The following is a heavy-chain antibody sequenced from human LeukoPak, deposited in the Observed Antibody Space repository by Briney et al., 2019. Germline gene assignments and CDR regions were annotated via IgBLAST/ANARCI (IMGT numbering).Heavy chain of an antibody. CDR2: IRYDGSNK. D-gene: IGHD3-22*01. V-gene: IGHV3-30*02. Sequence: GGSLRLSCAASGFTFSSYGMHWVRQAPGKGLEWVAFIRYDGSNKYYADSVKGRFTISRDNSKNTLYLQMNSLRAEDTAVYYCARELGPYYYDSSGYYYYWGQGTLVTVSS. J-gene: IGHJ4*02. CDR1: GFTFSSYG. CDR3: ARELGPYYYDSSGYYYY.